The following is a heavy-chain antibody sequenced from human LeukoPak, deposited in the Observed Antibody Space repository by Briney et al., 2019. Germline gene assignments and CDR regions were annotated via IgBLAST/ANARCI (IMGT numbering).Heavy chain of an antibody. D-gene: IGHD3-3*01. V-gene: IGHV4-34*01. CDR1: GGSFRGYY. Sequence: SETLSLTXAVYGGSFRGYYWSWIRQPPGKGLEWFGEINHSGSTNYNPSLKSRVTISVDTSKNQFSLKLSSVTAADTAVYYCARAPPYDFWSLYNWFDPWGQGTLVTVSS. J-gene: IGHJ5*02. CDR3: ARAPPYDFWSLYNWFDP. CDR2: INHSGST.